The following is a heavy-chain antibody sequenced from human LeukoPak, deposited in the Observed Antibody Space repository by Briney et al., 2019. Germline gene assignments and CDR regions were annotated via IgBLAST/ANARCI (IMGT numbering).Heavy chain of an antibody. V-gene: IGHV4-59*01. J-gene: IGHJ3*02. CDR2: LFSRGSP. D-gene: IGHD1-1*01. CDR3: ARLQPNSGEWAFDI. Sequence: SETLSLTCTVSGASISTYYWSWIRQSPGKGLEWIGYLFSRGSPNYNPSLKRRVTISVDTSKNHFSLTLSSVTAADTAVYYCARLQPNSGEWAFDIWGQGTMVSVSS. CDR1: GASISTYY.